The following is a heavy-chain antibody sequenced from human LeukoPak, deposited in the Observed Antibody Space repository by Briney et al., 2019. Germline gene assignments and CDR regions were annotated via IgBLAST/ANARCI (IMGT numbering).Heavy chain of an antibody. D-gene: IGHD3-3*01. CDR2: IHYSGST. Sequence: PSETLSLTCTVSGGSIGSYHWSWIRQAPGKGLEWIGYIHYSGSTNYNPSLKSRVTMAVDTSKNQLSLKLSSVTAADTAIYYCARNPTIFGVVITPDYWGQGTLVTVSS. CDR1: GGSIGSYH. J-gene: IGHJ4*02. CDR3: ARNPTIFGVVITPDY. V-gene: IGHV4-59*01.